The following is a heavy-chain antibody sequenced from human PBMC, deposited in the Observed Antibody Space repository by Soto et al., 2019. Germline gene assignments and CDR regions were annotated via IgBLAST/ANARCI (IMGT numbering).Heavy chain of an antibody. Sequence: ASVKASCKASGYTFTSYAMHWVLQAPGQRLERMGWINSGNGNTKYSQKFQGRVTITRDTSASTAYMELSSLRSEDTAVYYCARRALGAYYYGSGSYPGGMDVWGQGTTVTVSS. J-gene: IGHJ6*02. V-gene: IGHV1-3*01. CDR1: GYTFTSYA. CDR2: INSGNGNT. D-gene: IGHD3-10*01. CDR3: ARRALGAYYYGSGSYPGGMDV.